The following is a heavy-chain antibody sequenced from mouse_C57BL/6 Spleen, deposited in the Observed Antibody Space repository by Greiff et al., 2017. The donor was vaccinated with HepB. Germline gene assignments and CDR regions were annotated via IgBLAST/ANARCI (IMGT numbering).Heavy chain of an antibody. D-gene: IGHD1-1*01. CDR1: GYTFTSYG. J-gene: IGHJ1*03. CDR2: IYPRSGNT. V-gene: IGHV1-81*01. CDR3: ARDTTVSNWYFDV. Sequence: VKLMESGAELARPGASVKLSCKASGYTFTSYGISWVKQRTGQGLEWIGEIYPRSGNTYYNEKFKGKATLTADKSSSTAYMELRSLTSEDSAVYFCARDTTVSNWYFDVWGTGTTVTVSS.